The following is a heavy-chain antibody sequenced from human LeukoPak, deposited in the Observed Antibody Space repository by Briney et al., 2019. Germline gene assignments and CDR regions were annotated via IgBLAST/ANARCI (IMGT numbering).Heavy chain of an antibody. CDR1: GFTFSSYW. J-gene: IGHJ4*02. CDR3: ARRVASRATGYYFDF. CDR2: INTDGSYT. Sequence: QPGGSLRLSCAASGFTFSSYWMHWVRQAPGKGLVWVSRINTDGSYTSYADSVKGRFTISRDNAKNTLYLQMNSLRADDTAVYYCARRVASRATGYYFDFWGQGILVTVSS. D-gene: IGHD5-12*01. V-gene: IGHV3-74*01.